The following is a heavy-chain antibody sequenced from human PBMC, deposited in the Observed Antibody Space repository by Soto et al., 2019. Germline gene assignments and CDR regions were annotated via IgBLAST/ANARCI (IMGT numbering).Heavy chain of an antibody. Sequence: EVQLVESGGGLVQPGRSLRLSCAASGFIFDNSGMHWVRQAPGKGLEWVSGISWNGGNIGYADSVKGRFSISRDNAKDSLFLKMNSLRPDDTAFYYCVKAGVRDLIVEVPVYFDIWGQGTLVTVSS. V-gene: IGHV3-9*01. CDR2: ISWNGGNI. D-gene: IGHD2-21*01. CDR3: VKAGVRDLIVEVPVYFDI. CDR1: GFIFDNSG. J-gene: IGHJ4*02.